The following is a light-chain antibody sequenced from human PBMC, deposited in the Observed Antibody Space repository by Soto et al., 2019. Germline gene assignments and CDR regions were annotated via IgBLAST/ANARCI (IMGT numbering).Light chain of an antibody. V-gene: IGKV3-20*01. CDR2: HAS. Sequence: DIVLTQSPGTLSLSPGERATLYCRASQSVSSNHLAWYQHKPGQAPSLLIYHASSRATGIPDRFSGSGSGTDFTLTISRLEPEDFAVYYCQQYGSSLWTVGQGTKVDIK. CDR1: QSVSSNH. CDR3: QQYGSSLWT. J-gene: IGKJ1*01.